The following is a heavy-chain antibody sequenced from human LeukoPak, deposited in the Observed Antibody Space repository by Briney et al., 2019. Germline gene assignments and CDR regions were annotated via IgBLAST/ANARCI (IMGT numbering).Heavy chain of an antibody. CDR1: GFSLSTSGMG. CDR2: IYWNDDK. CDR3: AHNVEYDFWSGYYM. J-gene: IGHJ4*02. Sequence: SGPTLVNPTQTLTLTCTFSGFSLSTSGMGVGWIRQPPGKALEWLALIYWNDDKRYSPSLKSRLTITKDTSKNQVVLTMTNMDPVDTVTYYCAHNVEYDFWSGYYMWGQGTLVTVSS. V-gene: IGHV2-5*01. D-gene: IGHD3-3*01.